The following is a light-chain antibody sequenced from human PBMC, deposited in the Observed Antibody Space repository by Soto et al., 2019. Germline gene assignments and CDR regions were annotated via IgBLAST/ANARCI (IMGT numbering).Light chain of an antibody. CDR1: QSVSKS. Sequence: EIVLTQSPGTLSLSPGERATLSCRASQSVSKSLAWYQQRPGQAPRLLIYGASSRATGIPDRFSGSGSGTDFTLTINRLEPEDFAIYYCQQYGGPPRTFGQGTKVDIK. V-gene: IGKV3-20*01. CDR2: GAS. CDR3: QQYGGPPRT. J-gene: IGKJ1*01.